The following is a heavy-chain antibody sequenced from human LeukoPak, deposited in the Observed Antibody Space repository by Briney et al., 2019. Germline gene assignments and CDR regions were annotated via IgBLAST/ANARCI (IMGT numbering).Heavy chain of an antibody. CDR2: SRNKASSYTT. D-gene: IGHD2-15*01. J-gene: IGHJ4*02. CDR1: GFKFSDHY. V-gene: IGHV3-72*01. CDR3: ARAFCYSGGTCYSDYNDY. Sequence: GGSLRLSCAASGFKFSDHYIDWVRQAPGKGLEWVGRSRNKASSYTTEYAASVEGRFTISRDVSESSLYLQMNSLKTEDTAVYYCARAFCYSGGTCYSDYNDYWGQGALVTVSS.